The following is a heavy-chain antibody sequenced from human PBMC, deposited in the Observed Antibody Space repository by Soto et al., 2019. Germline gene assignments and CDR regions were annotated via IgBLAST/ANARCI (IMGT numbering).Heavy chain of an antibody. V-gene: IGHV4-39*02. CDR2: IYYSGST. D-gene: IGHD2-15*01. Sequence: QLQLQESGPGLVKPSETLSLTCTVSGGSISSSSYYWGWIRQPPGKRLEWIGSIYYSGSTYYNPSLKSRVTISVDTSKNPFSLKLSSVTAADTAVYYCARERGYCSGGSCPVDYWGQGTLVTVSS. CDR3: ARERGYCSGGSCPVDY. CDR1: GGSISSSSYY. J-gene: IGHJ4*02.